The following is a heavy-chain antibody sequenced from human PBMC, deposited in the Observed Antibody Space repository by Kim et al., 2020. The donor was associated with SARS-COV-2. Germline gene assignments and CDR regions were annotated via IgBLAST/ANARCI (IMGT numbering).Heavy chain of an antibody. CDR3: AKGGSKYYFDY. J-gene: IGHJ4*02. D-gene: IGHD3-16*01. V-gene: IGHV3-23*01. Sequence: TYYADSVKGRFTISRDNSKNTLYLQMNSLRAEDTAVYYCAKGGSKYYFDYWGQGTLVTVSS. CDR2: T.